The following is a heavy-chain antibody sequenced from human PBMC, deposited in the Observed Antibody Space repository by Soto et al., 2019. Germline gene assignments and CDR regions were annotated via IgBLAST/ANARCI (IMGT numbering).Heavy chain of an antibody. CDR3: ARDPRGYSGYDPYYFDY. CDR2: ISSSSSYI. J-gene: IGHJ4*02. CDR1: GFTFSSYS. D-gene: IGHD5-12*01. Sequence: GGSLRLSCAASGFTFSSYSMNWVRQAPGKGLEWVSSISSSSSYIYYADSVKGRFTISRDNAKNSLYLQMNSLRAEDTAVYYCARDPRGYSGYDPYYFDYWGQGTLVTVSS. V-gene: IGHV3-21*01.